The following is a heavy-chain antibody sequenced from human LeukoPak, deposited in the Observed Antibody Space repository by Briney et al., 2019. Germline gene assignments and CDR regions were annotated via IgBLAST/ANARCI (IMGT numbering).Heavy chain of an antibody. D-gene: IGHD3-10*01. CDR2: ISYDGSNK. J-gene: IGHJ6*02. Sequence: GGSLRLSCAASGFTFSSYGMHWVRQAPGKGLEWVAVISYDGSNKYYADSVKGRFTISRDNSKNTLYLQMNSLRAEDTAVYYCAKGAITMVRGPQTNFYYHGMDVWGQGTTVTVSS. CDR1: GFTFSSYG. V-gene: IGHV3-30*18. CDR3: AKGAITMVRGPQTNFYYHGMDV.